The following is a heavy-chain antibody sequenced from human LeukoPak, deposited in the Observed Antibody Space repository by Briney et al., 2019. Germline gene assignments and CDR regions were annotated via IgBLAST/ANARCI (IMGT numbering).Heavy chain of an antibody. CDR3: AREDYGDYGWFDP. J-gene: IGHJ5*02. Sequence: TGGSLRLSCAASGFTFSSYSMNWVRQAPGKGLEWVSSISSSSSYIYYADSVKGRFTISRDNAKNSLYLQMNSLRAEDTAVYYCAREDYGDYGWFDPWGQGTLVTVSS. CDR1: GFTFSSYS. V-gene: IGHV3-21*01. D-gene: IGHD4-17*01. CDR2: ISSSSSYI.